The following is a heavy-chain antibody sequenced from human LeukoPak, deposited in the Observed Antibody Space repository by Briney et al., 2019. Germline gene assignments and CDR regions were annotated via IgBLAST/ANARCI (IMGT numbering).Heavy chain of an antibody. Sequence: GGSLRLSCAASGFTVSSNYMSWVRQAPGKGLEWVSVIYSGGSTYYADSVKGRFTISRDNSKNTLYLQMNSLRAEDTAVYYCARGGYYDSSGYYSPLMYWGQGTLVTVSS. J-gene: IGHJ4*02. CDR3: ARGGYYDSSGYYSPLMY. CDR1: GFTVSSNY. CDR2: IYSGGST. V-gene: IGHV3-66*01. D-gene: IGHD3-22*01.